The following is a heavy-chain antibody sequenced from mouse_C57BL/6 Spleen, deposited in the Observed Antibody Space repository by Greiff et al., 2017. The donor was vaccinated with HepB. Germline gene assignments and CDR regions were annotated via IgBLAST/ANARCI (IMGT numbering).Heavy chain of an antibody. J-gene: IGHJ4*01. D-gene: IGHD1-1*01. CDR2: IYPGSGST. V-gene: IGHV1-55*01. CDR1: GYTFTSYW. CDR3: ARKITTVVAMDYAMDY. Sequence: LQQPGAELVKPGASVKMSCKASGYTFTSYWITWVKQRPGQGLEWIGDIYPGSGSTNYNEKFKSKATLTVDTSSSTAYMQLSSLTSEDSAVYYCARKITTVVAMDYAMDYWGQGTSVTVSS.